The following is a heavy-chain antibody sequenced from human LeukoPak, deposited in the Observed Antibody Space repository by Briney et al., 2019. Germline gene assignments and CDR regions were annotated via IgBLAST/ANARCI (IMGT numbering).Heavy chain of an antibody. CDR1: GASISSYC. CDR3: ARRRNSWFDH. CDR2: ICHSGST. V-gene: IGHV4-59*01. Sequence: SETLSLTCTVSGASISSYCWSWIRQSPGKGLEWIGHICHSGSTNNNPSLKSRVTISVDTSKNQFSLNLSSVTTADTAVYYCARRRNSWFDHWGQGILVTASS. J-gene: IGHJ5*02.